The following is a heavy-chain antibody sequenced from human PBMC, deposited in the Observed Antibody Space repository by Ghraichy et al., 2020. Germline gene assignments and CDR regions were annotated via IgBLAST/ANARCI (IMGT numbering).Heavy chain of an antibody. J-gene: IGHJ6*02. CDR2: IKEDGSEN. CDR3: ARIRSRSEYLFKDPRWYYYYTMDV. D-gene: IGHD2/OR15-2a*01. Sequence: LSLTCEASGFVFSNYWMTWVRQAPGKGLEWVATIKEDGSENNHVDSVKGRFTISRDNAKNSLYLQMDSLRAEDTAVYYCARIRSRSEYLFKDPRWYYYYTMDVWGQGTTVTVSS. CDR1: GFVFSNYW. V-gene: IGHV3-7*01.